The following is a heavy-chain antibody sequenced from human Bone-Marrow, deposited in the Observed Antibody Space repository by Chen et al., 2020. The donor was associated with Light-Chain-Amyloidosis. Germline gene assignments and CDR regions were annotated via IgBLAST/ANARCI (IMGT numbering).Heavy chain of an antibody. CDR3: AKDLLTGDNGVDV. CDR1: GFTFSSYG. J-gene: IGHJ6*02. Sequence: LVESGGGVVQPGTSLRLSCAASGFTFSSYGMHWVRQAPGKGLEWLTLIYYDGSEKYYADSVKGRFTISRDNSKNTLYLQMNNLRAEDTAVYYCAKDLLTGDNGVDVWGQGTTVTVSS. CDR2: IYYDGSEK. D-gene: IGHD7-27*01. V-gene: IGHV3-30*18.